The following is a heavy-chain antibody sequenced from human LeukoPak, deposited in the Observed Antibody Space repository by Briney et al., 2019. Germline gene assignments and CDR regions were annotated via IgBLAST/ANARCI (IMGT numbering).Heavy chain of an antibody. Sequence: GGSLRLSCAASGFTFSRYSMNWVRQAPGRGLEGVSYISSSSSTKYYADSVKGRFTISRDNAKNSLYLQMNSRRDEDTAVYYCARDYYDSNGYFPWGQGTLVTVSS. CDR1: GFTFSRYS. CDR3: ARDYYDSNGYFP. CDR2: ISSSSSTK. J-gene: IGHJ5*02. D-gene: IGHD3-22*01. V-gene: IGHV3-48*02.